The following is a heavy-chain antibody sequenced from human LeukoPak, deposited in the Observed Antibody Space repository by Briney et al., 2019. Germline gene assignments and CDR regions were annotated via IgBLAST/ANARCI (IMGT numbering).Heavy chain of an antibody. V-gene: IGHV3-74*01. CDR3: AKDRAATYYFDY. Sequence: GGSLRLACAASGFTFSTSWMHWVRQAPGKGLVWVSHINRDGSRTTYADSVKGRFTISRDNAKNTVYLQMNSLRAEDTAVYYCAKDRAATYYFDYWGQGTLVTVSS. J-gene: IGHJ4*02. CDR2: INRDGSRT. D-gene: IGHD6-25*01. CDR1: GFTFSTSW.